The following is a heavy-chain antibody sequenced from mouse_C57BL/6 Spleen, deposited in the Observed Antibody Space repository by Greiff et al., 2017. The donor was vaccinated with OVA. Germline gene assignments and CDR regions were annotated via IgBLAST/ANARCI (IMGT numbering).Heavy chain of an antibody. J-gene: IGHJ1*03. Sequence: EVKVVESGGGLVKPGGSLKLSCAASGFTFSDYGMHWVRQAPEKGLEWVAYISSGSSTIYYADTVKGRFTISRDNAKNTLFLQMTSLRSEDTAMYYCARPFITTVGASPLYWYFDVWGTGTTVTVSS. D-gene: IGHD1-1*01. CDR3: ARPFITTVGASPLYWYFDV. V-gene: IGHV5-17*01. CDR1: GFTFSDYG. CDR2: ISSGSSTI.